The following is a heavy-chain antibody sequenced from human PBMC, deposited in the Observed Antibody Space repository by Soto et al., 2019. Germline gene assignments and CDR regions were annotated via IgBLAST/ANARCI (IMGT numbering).Heavy chain of an antibody. CDR2: INHSGST. D-gene: IGHD5-18*01. Sequence: PSETLSLTCAVYGGSFSGYYWSWIRQPPGKGLEWIGEINHSGSTNYNPSLKSRVTISVDTSKNQFFLKLSSVTAADTAVYHCARGVAMASFDYWGQGTQVTVSS. CDR1: GGSFSGYY. V-gene: IGHV4-34*01. J-gene: IGHJ4*02. CDR3: ARGVAMASFDY.